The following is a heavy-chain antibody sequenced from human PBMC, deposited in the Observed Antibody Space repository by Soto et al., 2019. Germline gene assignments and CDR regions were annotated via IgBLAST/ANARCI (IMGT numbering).Heavy chain of an antibody. J-gene: IGHJ5*02. CDR2: IKPDESEK. D-gene: IGHD4-4*01. Sequence: PGGSLRLSCTASGFTFSYSWMTWVRQAPGKGLEWVARIKPDESEKKYADSVKGRSSISRDNAKNSMYLQMDSLRGEDTAVYYCVRGGSNYASWGQGTLVTVSS. V-gene: IGHV3-7*01. CDR3: VRGGSNYAS. CDR1: GFTFSYSW.